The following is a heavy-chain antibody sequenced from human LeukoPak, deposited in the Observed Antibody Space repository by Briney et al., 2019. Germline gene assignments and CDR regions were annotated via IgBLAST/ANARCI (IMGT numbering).Heavy chain of an antibody. Sequence: ASVKVSCKASGYTFTGYYMHWVRQAPGQGLEWMGWINPNSGGTNYAQKFQGRVTMTRDTSISTAYMELSRLRSDDTAVYYCARGLYETYYYDSSGYSAPPYFDYWGQGTLVTVSS. V-gene: IGHV1-2*02. CDR2: INPNSGGT. D-gene: IGHD3-22*01. J-gene: IGHJ4*02. CDR3: ARGLYETYYYDSSGYSAPPYFDY. CDR1: GYTFTGYY.